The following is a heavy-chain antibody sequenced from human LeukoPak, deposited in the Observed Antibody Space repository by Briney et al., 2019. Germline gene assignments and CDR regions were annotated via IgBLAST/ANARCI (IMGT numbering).Heavy chain of an antibody. D-gene: IGHD6-13*01. V-gene: IGHV4-38-2*02. CDR3: ARTSSSSPAT. Sequence: KPSQTLSLTCTVSGYSISNDYYWGWIRQPPGKGLEWLGSIYHSGSSYYNPSLKSRLTISIDTSKNQFSLKLSSVTAADTAVYYCARTSSSSPATWGQGTLVTVSS. J-gene: IGHJ1*01. CDR2: IYHSGSS. CDR1: GYSISNDYY.